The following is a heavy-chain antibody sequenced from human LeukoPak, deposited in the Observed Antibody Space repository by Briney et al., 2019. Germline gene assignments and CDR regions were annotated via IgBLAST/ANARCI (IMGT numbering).Heavy chain of an antibody. J-gene: IGHJ6*02. CDR3: ARPYYGGEVVGGYYYYGMDV. D-gene: IGHD4-23*01. CDR1: GFTFSSYS. V-gene: IGHV3-21*01. Sequence: GGSLRLSCAASGFTFSSYSMNWVRQAPGKGLEWVSSISSSSSYIYYADSVKGRFTISRDNAKNSLYLQMSSLRAEDTAVYYCARPYYGGEVVGGYYYYGMDVWGQGTTVTVSS. CDR2: ISSSSSYI.